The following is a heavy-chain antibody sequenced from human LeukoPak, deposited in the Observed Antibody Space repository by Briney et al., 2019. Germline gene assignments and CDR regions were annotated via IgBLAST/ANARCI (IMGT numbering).Heavy chain of an antibody. CDR3: ARGKRITMVRGVTLGGYYYYMDV. CDR2: IYTSGST. J-gene: IGHJ6*03. CDR1: GGSISSYY. D-gene: IGHD3-10*01. V-gene: IGHV4-4*07. Sequence: PSETLSLTCTVSGGSISSYYWSWIRQPAGKGLEWIGRIYTSGSTNYNPSLKSRVTMSVDTSKNQFSLKLSSVTAADTAVYYCARGKRITMVRGVTLGGYYYYMDVWGKGTTVTVSS.